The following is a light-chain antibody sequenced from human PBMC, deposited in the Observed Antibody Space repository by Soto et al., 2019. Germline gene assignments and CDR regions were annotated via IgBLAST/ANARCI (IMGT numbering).Light chain of an antibody. J-gene: IGKJ1*01. CDR3: QQSYSTPRT. V-gene: IGKV1-5*03. Sequence: DIQMTQSPSTLSASVGDRVTITCRASQSISNWLAWYQQKPGKAPKLLIYKASSLESGVPSRFSGSGSGPEFTLTISSLQPGDFETYYCQQSYSTPRTFGQGTKVDIK. CDR1: QSISNW. CDR2: KAS.